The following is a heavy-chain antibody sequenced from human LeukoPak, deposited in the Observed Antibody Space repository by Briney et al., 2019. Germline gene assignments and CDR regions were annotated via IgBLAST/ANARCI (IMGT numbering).Heavy chain of an antibody. D-gene: IGHD3-22*01. J-gene: IGHJ6*02. CDR3: ARTYYYDSSGYSGYYYGMDV. V-gene: IGHV1-2*02. CDR1: GYTFTDYY. CDR2: INPNGGGT. Sequence: ASVTVSFKGSGYTFTDYYMHWVRQAPGQGLEGMGWINPNGGGTNYAQKFQGRVTMTRDTSISTAYMELSRLRSDDTAVYYCARTYYYDSSGYSGYYYGMDVWGQGTTVTVSS.